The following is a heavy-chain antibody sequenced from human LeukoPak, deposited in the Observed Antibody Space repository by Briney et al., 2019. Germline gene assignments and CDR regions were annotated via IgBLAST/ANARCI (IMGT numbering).Heavy chain of an antibody. D-gene: IGHD6-19*01. CDR2: IYTSGST. CDR1: GGSISSGSYY. V-gene: IGHV4-61*02. J-gene: IGHJ3*02. Sequence: SETLSLTCTVSGGSISSGSYYWSRIRQPAGKGLEWIGRIYTSGSTNYNPSLKSRVTISVDTSKNQFSLKLSSVTAADTAVYYCAREWAVLAAFDIWGQGTMVTVSS. CDR3: AREWAVLAAFDI.